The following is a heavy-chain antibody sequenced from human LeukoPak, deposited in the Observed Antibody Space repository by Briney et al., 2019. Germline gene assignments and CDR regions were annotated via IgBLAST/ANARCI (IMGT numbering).Heavy chain of an antibody. CDR2: MYYRGNT. CDR3: ARWGDSGSYSDYFDY. CDR1: GGSISTITYY. J-gene: IGHJ4*02. D-gene: IGHD1-26*01. V-gene: IGHV4-39*07. Sequence: SETLSLTCTVSGGSISTITYYWGWIRQPPGKGLEWVGHMYYRGNTFYNPSLKSRVTISVDTSKNQFSLKLSSVTAADTAVYYCARWGDSGSYSDYFDYWGQGTLVTVSS.